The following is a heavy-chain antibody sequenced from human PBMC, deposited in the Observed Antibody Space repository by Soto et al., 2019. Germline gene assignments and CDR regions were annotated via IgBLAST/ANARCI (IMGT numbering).Heavy chain of an antibody. CDR3: ARAARTIAAAAYIDY. CDR2: IYYSGST. D-gene: IGHD6-13*01. J-gene: IGHJ4*02. CDR1: GGSISSGGYY. Sequence: QVQLQESGPGLVKPSQTLSLTCTVSGGSISSGGYYWSWIRQHPGKGLEWIGYIYYSGSTYYNPSLKRRVTISVDTSRNQFSLKLSSVTAADTAVYYCARAARTIAAAAYIDYWGQGTLVTVSS. V-gene: IGHV4-31*03.